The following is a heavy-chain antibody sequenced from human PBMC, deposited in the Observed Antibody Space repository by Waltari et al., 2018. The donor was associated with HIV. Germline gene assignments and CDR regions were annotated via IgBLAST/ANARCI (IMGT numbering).Heavy chain of an antibody. D-gene: IGHD1-1*01. CDR3: ARDNWNDYYYYGMDV. Sequence: QVQLVQSGAEVKKPGASVKVSCKASGYPFTSFGISWVRQAPGQGLEWMGWISAYNGNTNYAQKLQGRVTMTTDTSTSTAYMELRSLRSDDTAVFYCARDNWNDYYYYGMDVWGQGTTVIVSS. V-gene: IGHV1-18*01. CDR1: GYPFTSFG. J-gene: IGHJ6*02. CDR2: ISAYNGNT.